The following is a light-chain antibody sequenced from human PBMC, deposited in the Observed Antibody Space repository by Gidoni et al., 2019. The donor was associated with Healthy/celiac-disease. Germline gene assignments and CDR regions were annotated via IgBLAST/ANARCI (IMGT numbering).Light chain of an antibody. CDR3: QQYNNWPPWT. V-gene: IGKV3-15*01. Sequence: EIVMTQSPATLSVSPGERATLSCRASQNVSSNLAWYQQKPGQAPRLLIYGASTRATGIPARFSGSGSWTEFTLTISSLQSEDFAVYYCQQYNNWPPWTFGQVTKVEIK. J-gene: IGKJ1*01. CDR2: GAS. CDR1: QNVSSN.